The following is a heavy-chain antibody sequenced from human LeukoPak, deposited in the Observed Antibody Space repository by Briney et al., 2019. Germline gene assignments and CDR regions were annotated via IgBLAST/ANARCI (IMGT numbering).Heavy chain of an antibody. V-gene: IGHV4/OR15-8*01. CDR3: ARNAGYSDLNY. CDR2: IYRSGAA. Sequence: SETLSLTCTVSGDSFSSNNYWTWVRQPPGKGLEWIGEIYRSGAANYNPSLRSRVTVSLDKSKNQFSLRLNSVTAADTAIYYCARNAGYSDLNYWGQGVLVTVSS. D-gene: IGHD3-22*01. CDR1: GDSFSSNNY. J-gene: IGHJ4*02.